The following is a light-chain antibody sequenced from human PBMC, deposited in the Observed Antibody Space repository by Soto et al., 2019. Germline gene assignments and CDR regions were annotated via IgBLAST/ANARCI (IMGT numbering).Light chain of an antibody. CDR2: GAS. V-gene: IGKV3-15*01. CDR1: QGIKDY. CDR3: QQYNTWPRT. Sequence: EIVMTQSPATLSVSPGERATLSCRASQGIKDYVAWFQQKPGQAPRLLIYGASTRATAIPARFSGSGSGTEFTLSINSLQSEDFAVYYCQQYNTWPRTFGQGTKVETK. J-gene: IGKJ1*01.